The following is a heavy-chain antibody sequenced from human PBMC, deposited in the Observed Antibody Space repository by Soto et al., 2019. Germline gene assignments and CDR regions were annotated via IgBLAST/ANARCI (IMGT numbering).Heavy chain of an antibody. CDR3: ARDQVTTSWNWFEP. D-gene: IGHD4-17*01. J-gene: IGHJ5*02. CDR1: GGSISSYY. Sequence: SETLSLTCTVFGGSISSYYWSWIRQPPGKGLEWIGYIYYSGSTNYNPSLKSRVTISVDTSKNQFSLKLSSVTAADTAVYYCARDQVTTSWNWFEPWGQGTLVTVSS. CDR2: IYYSGST. V-gene: IGHV4-59*01.